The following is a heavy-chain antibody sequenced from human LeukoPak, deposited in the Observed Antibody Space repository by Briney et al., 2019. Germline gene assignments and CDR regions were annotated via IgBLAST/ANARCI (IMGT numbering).Heavy chain of an antibody. CDR3: ARVQRDGDYVYY. V-gene: IGHV1-69*05. CDR1: GGTFSSYA. Sequence: ASVKVSCKASGGTFSSYAISWVRQAPGQGLEWMGRIIPIFGTANYAQKFQGRVTITTNESTSTAYMELSSLRSEDTAVYYCARVQRDGDYVYYWGQGTLVTVSS. CDR2: IIPIFGTA. D-gene: IGHD4-17*01. J-gene: IGHJ4*02.